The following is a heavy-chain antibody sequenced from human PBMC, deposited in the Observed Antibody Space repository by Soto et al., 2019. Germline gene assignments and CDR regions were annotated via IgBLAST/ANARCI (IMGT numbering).Heavy chain of an antibody. J-gene: IGHJ4*02. CDR2: ISSSSSYI. CDR3: ARTVGSDISYDSSGYYLNGY. V-gene: IGHV3-21*01. Sequence: GGSLRLSCAASGFTFSSYSMNWVRQAPGKGLEWVSSISSSSSYIYYADSVKGRFTISRDNAKNSLYLQMNSLRAEDTAVYYCARTVGSDISYDSSGYYLNGYWGQGTLVTVSS. D-gene: IGHD3-22*01. CDR1: GFTFSSYS.